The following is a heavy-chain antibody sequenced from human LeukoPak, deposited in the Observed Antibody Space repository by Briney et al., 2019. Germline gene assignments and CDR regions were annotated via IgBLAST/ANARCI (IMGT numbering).Heavy chain of an antibody. D-gene: IGHD6-6*01. V-gene: IGHV4-39*07. Sequence: SETLSLTCTVSGGSISTSNYYWGWIRQPPGKGLEWIGNIFYSGSTYYSPSLKSRVTISLDTSRNQFSLQLNSVTPGDTAVYYCARDSSIAARRAPGQFDPWGQGTLVTVSS. J-gene: IGHJ5*02. CDR1: GGSISTSNYY. CDR3: ARDSSIAARRAPGQFDP. CDR2: IFYSGST.